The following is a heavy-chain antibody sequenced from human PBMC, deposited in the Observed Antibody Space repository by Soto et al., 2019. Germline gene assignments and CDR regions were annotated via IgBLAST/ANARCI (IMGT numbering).Heavy chain of an antibody. CDR3: ARIDDYVWGSHRSGMDV. J-gene: IGHJ6*02. CDR2: IYYSGST. CDR1: GGSISSGGYY. D-gene: IGHD3-16*02. Sequence: PSETLSLTCTVSGGSISSGGYYWSWIRQHPGKGLEWIGYIYYSGSTYYNPSLESRVTISVDTTKNQFSLKLSSVTAADTAVYYCARIDDYVWGSHRSGMDVWGQGTPVTVSS. V-gene: IGHV4-31*03.